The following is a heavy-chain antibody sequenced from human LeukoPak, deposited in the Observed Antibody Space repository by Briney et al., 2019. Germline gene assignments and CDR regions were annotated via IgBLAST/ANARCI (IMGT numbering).Heavy chain of an antibody. V-gene: IGHV3-21*01. Sequence: PAGSLRLSCAASGFTFSSNSMNWVRQAPGKLLEWVSSISSSSSYIYYADSVKGRFTISRDNSKKSLYLQMNSLRAEDTAVYYCARGTTGYSYGFRYYFDYWGQGTLVTVSS. J-gene: IGHJ4*02. CDR2: ISSSSSYI. CDR1: GFTFSSNS. D-gene: IGHD5-18*01. CDR3: ARGTTGYSYGFRYYFDY.